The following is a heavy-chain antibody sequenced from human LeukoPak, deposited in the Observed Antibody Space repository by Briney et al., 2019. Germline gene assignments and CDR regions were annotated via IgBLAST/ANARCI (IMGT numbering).Heavy chain of an antibody. CDR3: ARMIAAAGTEYFDL. Sequence: PSETLSLTCTVSSGSISNYYWSWIRQHPGKGLEWIGYIYYSGSTYYNPSLKSRVTISVDTSKNQFSLKLSSVTAADTAVYYCARMIAAAGTEYFDLWGRGSLVTVSS. CDR1: SGSISNYY. CDR2: IYYSGST. J-gene: IGHJ2*01. D-gene: IGHD6-13*01. V-gene: IGHV4-59*06.